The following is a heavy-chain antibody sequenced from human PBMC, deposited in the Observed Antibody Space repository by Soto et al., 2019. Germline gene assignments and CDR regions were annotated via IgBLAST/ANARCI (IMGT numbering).Heavy chain of an antibody. Sequence: QVQLVQSGAEVRKPGSSVKVSCKASGGTFSRHAISWVRQAPGQGLEWMGGIIPIFGTANHAQKFQGRVTIIADESTCTVYMELSSLRSEDTAMYYCARGWGYDSNDYYYAYWGQGTLVIASS. CDR1: GGTFSRHA. J-gene: IGHJ4*02. D-gene: IGHD3-22*01. V-gene: IGHV1-69*01. CDR3: ARGWGYDSNDYYYAY. CDR2: IIPIFGTA.